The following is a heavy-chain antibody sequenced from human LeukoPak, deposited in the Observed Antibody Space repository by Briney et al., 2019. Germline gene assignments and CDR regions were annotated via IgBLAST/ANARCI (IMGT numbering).Heavy chain of an antibody. J-gene: IGHJ4*02. CDR1: GGTFISYP. Sequence: SVKVSFKVSGGTFISYPISWVRQAPGQGLEWMGEITPIFGEAQNAEKFQGRVTITADEPTSTVYMELTSLRLDDTAMYYCARNSRVASTSGLNYWGQGTLVTVSS. CDR3: ARNSRVASTSGLNY. CDR2: ITPIFGEA. D-gene: IGHD5-12*01. V-gene: IGHV1-69*13.